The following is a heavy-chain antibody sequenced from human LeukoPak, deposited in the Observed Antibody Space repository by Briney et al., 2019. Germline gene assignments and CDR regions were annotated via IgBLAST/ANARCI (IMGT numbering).Heavy chain of an antibody. Sequence: ASVKVSCKVSGYTLTELSMHWVRQAPGKGLEWMGGFDPEDGETIYAQKFQGRVTMTTDTSTSTAYMELRSLRSDDTAVYYCAAGVAAGNGVDYWGQGTLVTVSS. CDR2: FDPEDGET. D-gene: IGHD6-13*01. CDR1: GYTLTELS. J-gene: IGHJ4*02. V-gene: IGHV1-24*01. CDR3: AAGVAAGNGVDY.